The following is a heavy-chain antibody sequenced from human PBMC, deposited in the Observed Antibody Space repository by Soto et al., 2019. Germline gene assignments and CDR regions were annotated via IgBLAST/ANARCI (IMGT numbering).Heavy chain of an antibody. V-gene: IGHV1-2*04. J-gene: IGHJ4*02. CDR3: ARSWSSWYYFDY. CDR1: GYTFTGYY. CDR2: INPNSGGT. D-gene: IGHD6-13*01. Sequence: GASVKVSCKASGYTFTGYYMHWVRQAPGQGLEWMGWINPNSGGTNYAQKFQGWVTMTRDTSISTAYMELSRLRSDDTAVYYCARSWSSWYYFDYWGRGTLVTVSS.